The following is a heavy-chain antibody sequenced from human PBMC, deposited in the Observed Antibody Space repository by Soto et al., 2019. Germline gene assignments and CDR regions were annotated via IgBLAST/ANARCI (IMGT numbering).Heavy chain of an antibody. V-gene: IGHV3-23*01. Sequence: VQLLESGGGLVQPGGSLRLSCAASGFTFSSYAMNWVRQTPGEGLEWVSGISDSGGSPYYADSVKGRFTISRDNSKNTLSLQMDSLRAEDTGVYYCARYALGLSPWWYNWFDRWGQGTLVSVSS. D-gene: IGHD2-8*02. CDR3: ARYALGLSPWWYNWFDR. CDR2: ISDSGGSP. J-gene: IGHJ5*02. CDR1: GFTFSSYA.